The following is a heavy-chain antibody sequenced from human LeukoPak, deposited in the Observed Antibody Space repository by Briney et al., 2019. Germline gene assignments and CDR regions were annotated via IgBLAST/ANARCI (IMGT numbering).Heavy chain of an antibody. Sequence: GGSLRLSCAASGFTFSSYAMSWVRQAPGKGLEWVSAISGSGGSTYYADSVKGRFTISRDNSKNALYLQMNSLRAEDTAVYYCAITSPRRYGMDVWGQGTTVTVSS. J-gene: IGHJ6*02. V-gene: IGHV3-23*01. CDR1: GFTFSSYA. CDR3: AITSPRRYGMDV. CDR2: ISGSGGST.